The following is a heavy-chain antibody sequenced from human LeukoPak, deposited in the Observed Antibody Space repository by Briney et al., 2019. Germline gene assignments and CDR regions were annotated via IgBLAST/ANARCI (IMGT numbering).Heavy chain of an antibody. CDR2: IGRISDTI. CDR1: GFTVSSNY. CDR3: AVQSAYGFDY. Sequence: GGSLRLSCAASGFTVSSNYMNWVRQAPGRGLEWVSYIGRISDTIYYADSVKGRFTISRDNAKNSLYLQMNSLRAEDTAVYYCAVQSAYGFDYWGQGTLVAVSS. D-gene: IGHD4-17*01. V-gene: IGHV3-48*01. J-gene: IGHJ4*02.